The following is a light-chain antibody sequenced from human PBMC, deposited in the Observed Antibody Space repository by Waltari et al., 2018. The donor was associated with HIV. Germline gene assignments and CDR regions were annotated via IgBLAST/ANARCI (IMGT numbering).Light chain of an antibody. CDR3: CSFAGSYTWL. V-gene: IGLV2-11*01. J-gene: IGLJ2*01. CDR2: DLT. Sequence: QSALTQPRSVSGSPGQSVHISCTVTSRDLGGHNSVSWYQQLPGKVPKLMIYDLTKRPSGVPDRFSGSKSGNTASLTISGLQAEDEADYYCCSFAGSYTWLFGGGTKLTVL. CDR1: SRDLGGHNS.